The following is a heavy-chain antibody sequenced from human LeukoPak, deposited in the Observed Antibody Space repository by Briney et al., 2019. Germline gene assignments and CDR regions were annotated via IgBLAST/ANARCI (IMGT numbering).Heavy chain of an antibody. CDR1: GFTFSSYS. V-gene: IGHV3-21*01. J-gene: IGHJ4*02. CDR3: ARGCSGGSCYFLVSDY. CDR2: ISSSSSYI. Sequence: GGSLRLSCAASGFTFSSYSMNWVRQAPGKGLEWVSSISSSSSYIYYADSVKGRFTISRDNAKNSLYLQMNSLRAEDTAVYYCARGCSGGSCYFLVSDYRGQGTLVIVSS. D-gene: IGHD2-15*01.